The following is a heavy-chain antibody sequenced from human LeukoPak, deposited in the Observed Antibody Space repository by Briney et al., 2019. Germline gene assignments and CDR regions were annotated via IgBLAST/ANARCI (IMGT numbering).Heavy chain of an antibody. CDR2: TYYRSKWYN. J-gene: IGHJ4*02. CDR3: ARDIVSFGVVGYYFDY. Sequence: SQTLSLTCAISGDSFSSNSAAWNWIRQSPSRGLEWLGRTYYRSKWYNDYVVSVKSRITINPDTSKNQFSLQLNSVTPEDTAVYYCARDIVSFGVVGYYFDYWGQGTLVTVSS. CDR1: GDSFSSNSAA. D-gene: IGHD3-3*01. V-gene: IGHV6-1*01.